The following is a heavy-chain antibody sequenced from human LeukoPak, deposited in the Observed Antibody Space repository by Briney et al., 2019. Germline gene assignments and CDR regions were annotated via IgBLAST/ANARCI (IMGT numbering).Heavy chain of an antibody. J-gene: IGHJ6*04. Sequence: VGSLRLSCAASVFTFSSYEMNWVRQAPGKRLEWVSYISSSGSTMYYADSVKGRFTISRDNAKNSLYLQMNSLRAEDTAVYYCAELGITMIGGVWGKGTTVTISS. V-gene: IGHV3-48*03. CDR2: ISSSGSTM. CDR1: VFTFSSYE. D-gene: IGHD3-10*02. CDR3: AELGITMIGGV.